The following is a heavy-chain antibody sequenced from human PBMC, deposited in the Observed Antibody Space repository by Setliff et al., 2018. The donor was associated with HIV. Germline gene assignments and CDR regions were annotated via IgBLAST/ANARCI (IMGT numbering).Heavy chain of an antibody. J-gene: IGHJ4*02. Sequence: QTLSLTCTVSGDSITNDGYYWTWIRQPAGKGLEWIGRIYASGNTNYNPSLKSRVTISVDTSKNQFSLKLSSVTAADTAVYYCAAYSSGWGRLFDYWGQGTLVTVSS. CDR2: IYASGNT. D-gene: IGHD6-19*01. CDR1: GDSITNDGYY. CDR3: AAYSSGWGRLFDY. V-gene: IGHV4-61*02.